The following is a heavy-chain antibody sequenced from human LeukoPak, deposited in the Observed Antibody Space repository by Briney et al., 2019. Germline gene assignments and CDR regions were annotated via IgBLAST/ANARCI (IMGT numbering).Heavy chain of an antibody. J-gene: IGHJ4*02. CDR3: ARGFTIFGVAPLGYFDY. V-gene: IGHV4-34*01. CDR1: GGSFSGYY. CDR2: INHSGST. Sequence: SETLSLTCAVYGGSFSGYYWSWIRQPPGRGLEWIGEINHSGSTNYNPSLKSRVTISVDTSKNQFSLKLSSVTAADTAVYYCARGFTIFGVAPLGYFDYWGQGTLVTVSS. D-gene: IGHD3-3*01.